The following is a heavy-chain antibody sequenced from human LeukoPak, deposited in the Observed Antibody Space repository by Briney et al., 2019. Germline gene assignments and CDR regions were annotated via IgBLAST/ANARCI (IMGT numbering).Heavy chain of an antibody. D-gene: IGHD4-11*01. CDR1: GFTFTNYA. V-gene: IGHV3-23*01. CDR2: ISNTAIST. CDR3: AKPLTTSYWYFDL. Sequence: GGSLRLSCAASGFTFTNYAMSWVRQAPGKGLEWVSTISNTAISTYYADSVKGRFTISRDNSKNTLYLQMNSLRAEDTAVYYCAKPLTTSYWYFDLWGRGTLVTVSS. J-gene: IGHJ2*01.